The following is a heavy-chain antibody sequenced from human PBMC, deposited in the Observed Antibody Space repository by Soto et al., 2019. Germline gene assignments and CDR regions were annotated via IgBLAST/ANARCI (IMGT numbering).Heavy chain of an antibody. V-gene: IGHV5-51*01. D-gene: IGHD7-27*01. J-gene: IGHJ3*02. Sequence: GESLKISCKGSGYSFTSYWIGWVRQMPGKGLEWMGIIYPGDSDTRYSPSFQGQVTISADKSISTAYLQWSSLKASDTAMYCCAGTNWDDAFDIGGKGKMVTVPS. CDR1: GYSFTSYW. CDR3: AGTNWDDAFDI. CDR2: IYPGDSDT.